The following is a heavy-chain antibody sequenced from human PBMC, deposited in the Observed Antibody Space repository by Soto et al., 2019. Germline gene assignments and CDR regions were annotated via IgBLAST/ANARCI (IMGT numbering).Heavy chain of an antibody. Sequence: EVQLVQSGAEVKKPVESLKISCQTSGYTFTNYWIGWVRQMPGGGLEWLGLIFPRDFDVRYSPSFEGQVTISADRSTATAFLQWRSLDASASAIYCCAIRVSLLQPIDSWGQGTPCTVSA. CDR3: AIRVSLLQPIDS. CDR2: IFPRDFDV. CDR1: GYTFTNYW. J-gene: IGHJ5*01. V-gene: IGHV5-51*01. D-gene: IGHD4-4*01.